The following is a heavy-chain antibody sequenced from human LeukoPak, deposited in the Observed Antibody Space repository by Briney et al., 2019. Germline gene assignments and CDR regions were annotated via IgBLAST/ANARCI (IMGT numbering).Heavy chain of an antibody. CDR2: IQDDGATT. V-gene: IGHV3-30*02. J-gene: IGHJ4*02. D-gene: IGHD3-22*01. Sequence: PGGSLRLSRAASGLAFSNFPMHWVRQAPGKGLEWVALIQDDGATTNYVDSVRGRFTISRDNSKSTVYLQMNSLKPDDTAVYYCATQSITLVVVISPFDKWGQRSLVTVSS. CDR1: GLAFSNFP. CDR3: ATQSITLVVVISPFDK.